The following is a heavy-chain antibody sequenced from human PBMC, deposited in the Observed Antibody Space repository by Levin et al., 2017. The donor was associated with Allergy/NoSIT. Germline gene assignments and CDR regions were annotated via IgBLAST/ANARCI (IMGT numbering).Heavy chain of an antibody. CDR2: IWYDGSNK. CDR1: GFTFSSYG. CDR3: ARDRGATEGSPTPWD. V-gene: IGHV3-33*01. Sequence: PGESLKISCAASGFTFSSYGMHWVRQAPGKGLEWVAVIWYDGSNKYYADSVKGRFTISRDNSKNTLYLQMNSLRAEDTAVYYCARDRGATEGSPTPWDWGQGTLVTVSS. J-gene: IGHJ4*02. D-gene: IGHD3-10*01.